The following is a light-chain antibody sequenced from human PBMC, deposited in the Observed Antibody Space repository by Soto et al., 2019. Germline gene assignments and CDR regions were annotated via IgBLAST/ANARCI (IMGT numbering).Light chain of an antibody. Sequence: DIQMTQSPTSLSASVGDRITITCRASQSISSYLNWYQQKPGKAPKFLIYKASNLEGGVPSRFSGSGSGTEFTLTISSVQPDDFATYYCQYWDDYSWTFGQGTKVEIK. V-gene: IGKV1-5*03. CDR1: QSISSY. CDR2: KAS. CDR3: QYWDDYSWT. J-gene: IGKJ1*01.